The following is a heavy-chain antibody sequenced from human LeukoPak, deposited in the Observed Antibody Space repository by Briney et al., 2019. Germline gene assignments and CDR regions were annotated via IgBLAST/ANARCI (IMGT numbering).Heavy chain of an antibody. V-gene: IGHV3-23*01. J-gene: IGHJ4*01. CDR3: AKDLVDIAMVLGLLGY. Sequence: GGSLRLSCAASGFTFSSYAMSWVRQAPGKGLEWVSAISGSGGGTYYADSVKGRFTISRDNSKNTLYLQMNSLRAEDTAVYYCAKDLVDIAMVLGLLGYWGHGTLVTVCS. CDR2: ISGSGGGT. D-gene: IGHD5-18*01. CDR1: GFTFSSYA.